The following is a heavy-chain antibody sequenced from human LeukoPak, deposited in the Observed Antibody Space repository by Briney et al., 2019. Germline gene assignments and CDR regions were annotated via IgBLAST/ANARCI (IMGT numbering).Heavy chain of an antibody. CDR3: ARGGDGLNAAFGI. V-gene: IGHV1-2*06. Sequence: ASVKVSCKASGYIFTRHYRNWVRQVPGQGLAWMGRINPKTCDTNYAHNFQGRVTMTRETFLNTTYVELSRLRPDDTALYCCARGGDGLNAAFGIWGPGTIVTGS. CDR1: GYIFTRHY. CDR2: INPKTCDT. D-gene: IGHD5-24*01. J-gene: IGHJ3*02.